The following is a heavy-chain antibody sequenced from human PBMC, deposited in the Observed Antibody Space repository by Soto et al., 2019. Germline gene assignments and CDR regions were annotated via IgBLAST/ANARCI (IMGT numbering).Heavy chain of an antibody. CDR2: ISGSGGST. CDR3: AKDLTGYDYVWGSYRYTGPNWFDP. CDR1: GFTFSSYA. Sequence: PGGSLRLSCAASGFTFSSYAMSWVRQAPGKGLEWVSAISGSGGSTYYADSVKGRFTISRDNSKNTLYLQMNSLRAEDTAVYYCAKDLTGYDYVWGSYRYTGPNWFDPWGQGTLVTVSS. J-gene: IGHJ5*02. V-gene: IGHV3-23*01. D-gene: IGHD3-16*02.